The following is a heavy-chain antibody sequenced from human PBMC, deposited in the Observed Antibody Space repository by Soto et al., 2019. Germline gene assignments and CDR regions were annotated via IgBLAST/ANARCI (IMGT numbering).Heavy chain of an antibody. CDR1: GFTFSSFG. Sequence: GGSLRLSCAASGFTFSSFGMTWVRQAPGKWLEWVSSINDSGDTYYGDSVKGRFTVSRDNSKNTLYLQMNSLSAEDTAVYYCAKRVAYSSSSAYFDYWGQGXLVTVYS. D-gene: IGHD6-6*01. CDR3: AKRVAYSSSSAYFDY. J-gene: IGHJ4*02. CDR2: INDSGDT. V-gene: IGHV3-23*01.